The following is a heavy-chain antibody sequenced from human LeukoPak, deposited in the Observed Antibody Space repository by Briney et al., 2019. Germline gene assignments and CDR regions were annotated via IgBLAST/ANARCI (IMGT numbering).Heavy chain of an antibody. D-gene: IGHD6-19*01. CDR1: GFTFSTYW. CDR2: ISSDGSGT. V-gene: IGHV3-74*01. J-gene: IGHJ4*02. Sequence: GRSWRLSCAASGFTFSTYWMHWGCLALALGLVWVSRISSDGSGTSYADSVKGRFTISRDNAKNTLHLQMNSLRGEDTAMYYCASRVNSAWSFDYWGQGTLVTVSS. CDR3: ASRVNSAWSFDY.